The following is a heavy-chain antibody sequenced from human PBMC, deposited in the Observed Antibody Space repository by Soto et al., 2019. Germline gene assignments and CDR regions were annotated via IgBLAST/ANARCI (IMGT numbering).Heavy chain of an antibody. CDR2: ISYDGGNK. CDR1: GFTFSTYA. D-gene: IGHD4-17*01. Sequence: QVQLVESGGGVVQPGRSPRLSCAASGFTFSTYAMQWVRHAPGEGLEWVAVISYDGGNKYYADSVKGRFTISRDNSKNTLYLQMNSLRPEDTAVYYCARAFYGDYGGADYWGQGTLVTVSS. CDR3: ARAFYGDYGGADY. J-gene: IGHJ4*02. V-gene: IGHV3-30-3*01.